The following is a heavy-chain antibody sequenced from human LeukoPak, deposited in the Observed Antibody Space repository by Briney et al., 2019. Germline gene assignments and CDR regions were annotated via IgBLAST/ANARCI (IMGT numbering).Heavy chain of an antibody. J-gene: IGHJ4*02. V-gene: IGHV4-4*02. Sequence: PSETLSLTCAVSGGSISSSNWWSWVRQPPGKGLEWIGEIYHSGSTNYNPSLKSRVTMSVDTSKNQFSLKLSSVTAADTAVYYCARDYAYSSGWYSDLSAHPTYYFDYWGQGTLVTASS. CDR1: GGSISSSNW. CDR2: IYHSGST. D-gene: IGHD6-19*01. CDR3: ARDYAYSSGWYSDLSAHPTYYFDY.